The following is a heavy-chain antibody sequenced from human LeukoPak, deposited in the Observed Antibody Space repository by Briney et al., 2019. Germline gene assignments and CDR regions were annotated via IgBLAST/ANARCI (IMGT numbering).Heavy chain of an antibody. D-gene: IGHD3/OR15-3a*01. Sequence: SETLSLTCTVSGGSISSSSYYWGWIRQPPGKGLEWIGYIYYSGSTNYNPSLESRVTISVDTSKKQFSLKLTSATAADTAVYFCARGESIFGLVPRLWDSWGQGTLVTVSS. CDR3: ARGESIFGLVPRLWDS. CDR1: GGSISSSSYY. J-gene: IGHJ4*02. CDR2: IYYSGST. V-gene: IGHV4-61*05.